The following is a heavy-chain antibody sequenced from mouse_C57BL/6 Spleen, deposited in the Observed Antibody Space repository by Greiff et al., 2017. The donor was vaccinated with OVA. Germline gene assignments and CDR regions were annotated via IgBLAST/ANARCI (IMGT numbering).Heavy chain of an antibody. Sequence: EVQVVESGGGLVKPGGSLKLSCAASGFTFSDYGMHWVRQAPEKGLEWVAYISSGSSTIYYADTVKGRFTISRDNAKNTLFLQMTSLRSEDTAIYYCARLRLYAMDYWGQGTSVTVSS. CDR2: ISSGSSTI. V-gene: IGHV5-17*01. D-gene: IGHD2-4*01. CDR3: ARLRLYAMDY. J-gene: IGHJ4*01. CDR1: GFTFSDYG.